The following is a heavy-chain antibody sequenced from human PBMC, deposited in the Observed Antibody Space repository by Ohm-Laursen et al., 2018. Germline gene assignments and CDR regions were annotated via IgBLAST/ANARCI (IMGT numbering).Heavy chain of an antibody. CDR2: IWYDGSNE. J-gene: IGHJ4*02. Sequence: SLRLSCTAPGFTFSDFGMHWVRHTPGKGLEWVAQIWYDGSNEYYADSVKGRFTISRDNSKNTLFLQMNSLRVEDTAVYYCARVISGLGSLSVWGQGTLVTVSS. CDR3: ARVISGLGSLSV. D-gene: IGHD6-19*01. V-gene: IGHV3-33*01. CDR1: GFTFSDFG.